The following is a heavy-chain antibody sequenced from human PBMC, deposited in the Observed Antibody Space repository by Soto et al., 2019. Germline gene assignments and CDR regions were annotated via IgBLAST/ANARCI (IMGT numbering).Heavy chain of an antibody. CDR1: GFTFSNAW. CDR2: IKSKTDGGTT. CDR3: TTDLGAPRRGNWFDP. V-gene: IGHV3-15*07. Sequence: EVQLVESGGGLVKPGGSLRLSCAASGFTFSNAWMNWVRQAPGKGLEWVGRIKSKTDGGTTDYAAPVKGRFSISRDDSKNPLSLQMSSLKMEDTAVYYCTTDLGAPRRGNWFDPWGQGTLVTVSS. J-gene: IGHJ5*02. D-gene: IGHD6-6*01.